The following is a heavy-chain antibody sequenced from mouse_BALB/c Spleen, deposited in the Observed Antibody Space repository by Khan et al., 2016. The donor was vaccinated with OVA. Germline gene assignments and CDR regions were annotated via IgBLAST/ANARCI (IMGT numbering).Heavy chain of an antibody. Sequence: QVQLQQPGIELVRPGASVKLSCKASGYTFTNYWINWVKQRPGQGLEWIGNIYPSDSYSNYNQRFKDKATLTVDKSSSTAYLILSSPTSEDSAVYDCTREGVGGSSFAYWGQGTLVTVSA. J-gene: IGHJ3*01. CDR3: TREGVGGSSFAY. V-gene: IGHV1-69*02. CDR2: IYPSDSYS. CDR1: GYTFTNYW. D-gene: IGHD1-1*02.